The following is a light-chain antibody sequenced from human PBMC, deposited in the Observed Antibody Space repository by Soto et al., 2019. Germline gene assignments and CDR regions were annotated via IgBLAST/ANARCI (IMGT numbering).Light chain of an antibody. Sequence: DVVMTQSPLSLPVTLGQPASISCRSSQSIVYSDGQAHLSWFQQRPGQSPRRLIYRASNRDSGVPDRFSGSGSGTDFTLQIDRVEAEDVGIYYCMQGTRWPPTFGRGTRVEIK. CDR1: QSIVYSDGQAH. V-gene: IGKV2-30*01. CDR3: MQGTRWPPT. J-gene: IGKJ1*01. CDR2: RAS.